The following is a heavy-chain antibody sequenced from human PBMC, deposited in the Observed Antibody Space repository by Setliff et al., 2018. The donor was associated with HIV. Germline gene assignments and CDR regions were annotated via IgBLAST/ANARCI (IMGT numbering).Heavy chain of an antibody. CDR3: ARCSVGWSREENPRPDGAFDI. J-gene: IGHJ3*02. V-gene: IGHV4-34*01. CDR2: INHSGST. CDR1: GGSFSGYY. D-gene: IGHD3-3*01. Sequence: PSETLSLTCAVYGGSFSGYYWSWIRQPPGKGLEWIGEINHSGSTNYNPSLKSRVTISVDTSKNHFSLKLRSVTAADTAVYYCARCSVGWSREENPRPDGAFDIWGQGTMVTVSS.